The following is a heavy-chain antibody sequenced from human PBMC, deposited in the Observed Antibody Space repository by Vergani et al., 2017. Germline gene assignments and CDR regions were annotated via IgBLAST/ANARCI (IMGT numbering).Heavy chain of an antibody. CDR1: GFKLSDHY. CDR2: ISPGASTV. V-gene: IGHV3-11*04. D-gene: IGHD5-24*01. CDR3: AKNPCIATTRHYYAMDV. J-gene: IGHJ6*02. Sequence: LEESGGGSVKPGGSLRLSCAASGFKLSDHYMSWIRQAPRKGLEWVSHISPGASTVPSTDSVTGRFTVSGDKANNSLTLDMTTLRVEDTAVYSCAKNPCIATTRHYYAMDVWGQGTTVTVSS.